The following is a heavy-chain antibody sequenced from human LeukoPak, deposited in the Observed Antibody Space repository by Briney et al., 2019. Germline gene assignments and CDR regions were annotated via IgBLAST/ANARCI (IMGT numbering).Heavy chain of an antibody. D-gene: IGHD3-22*01. CDR2: ISSSGDYI. CDR3: ARNLKNYYDSNGYFDY. V-gene: IGHV3-21*01. J-gene: IGHJ4*02. Sequence: GGSLRLSCVASGFTFSSYNINWVRQAPGKGLEWVSSISSSGDYIYYADSVKGRFTISRDNAKNSLYLQMNRLRAEDTTAYYCARNLKNYYDSNGYFDYWGQGTLVTVSS. CDR1: GFTFSSYN.